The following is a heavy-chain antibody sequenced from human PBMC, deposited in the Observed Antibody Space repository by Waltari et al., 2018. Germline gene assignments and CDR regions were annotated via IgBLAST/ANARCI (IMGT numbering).Heavy chain of an antibody. D-gene: IGHD3-10*01. V-gene: IGHV4-30-4*08. Sequence: QVQLQESGPGLVKPSQTLSLTCTVSGGSISSGDYYWSWIRQPPGKGLEWIGYIYYSGSTYYNPSLKSRVTISVDTSKNQFSLKLSSVTAADTAGYYCVVQGVIRSGWGPDAFDIWGQGTMVTVSS. J-gene: IGHJ3*02. CDR3: VVQGVIRSGWGPDAFDI. CDR1: GGSISSGDYY. CDR2: IYYSGST.